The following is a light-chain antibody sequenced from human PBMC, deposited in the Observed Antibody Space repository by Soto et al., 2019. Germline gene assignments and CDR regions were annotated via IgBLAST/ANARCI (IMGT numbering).Light chain of an antibody. CDR1: QTVSRDF. CDR3: QQYGASPWT. J-gene: IGKJ1*01. Sequence: EIVMTQSPATLSVSPGERATLSCRASQTVSRDFLAWYQQMPGQAPRLLIYGASSRATGIPDRFSGSGSGTDFTLTISRLEPEDFAVYFCQQYGASPWTFGQGTKVDI. V-gene: IGKV3-20*01. CDR2: GAS.